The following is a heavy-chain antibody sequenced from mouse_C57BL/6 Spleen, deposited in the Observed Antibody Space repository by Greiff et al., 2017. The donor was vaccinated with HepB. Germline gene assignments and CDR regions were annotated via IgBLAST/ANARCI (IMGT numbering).Heavy chain of an antibody. Sequence: EVKLVESGGGLVKPGGSLKLSCAASGFTFSDYGMHWVRQAPEKGLEWVAYISSGSSTIYYADTVKGRFTISRDNAKHTLFLQMTSLRSEDTAMYYCARRNYYGSSYPWGQGTSVTVSS. CDR3: ARRNYYGSSYP. V-gene: IGHV5-17*01. D-gene: IGHD1-1*01. J-gene: IGHJ4*01. CDR1: GFTFSDYG. CDR2: ISSGSSTI.